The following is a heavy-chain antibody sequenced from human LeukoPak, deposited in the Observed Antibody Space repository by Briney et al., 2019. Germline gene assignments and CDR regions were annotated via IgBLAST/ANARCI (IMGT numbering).Heavy chain of an antibody. CDR1: GGSFSGYY. J-gene: IGHJ6*03. V-gene: IGHV4-34*01. D-gene: IGHD5-24*01. CDR2: INHSGST. CDR3: ARGHRNVEVDYYYMDV. Sequence: SETLSLTCAVYGGSFSGYYWSWIRQPPGKGLEGIGEINHSGSTNYNPSLKSRVTISVDTSKNQFSLKLSSVTAADTAVYYCARGHRNVEVDYYYMDVWGKGTTVTVSS.